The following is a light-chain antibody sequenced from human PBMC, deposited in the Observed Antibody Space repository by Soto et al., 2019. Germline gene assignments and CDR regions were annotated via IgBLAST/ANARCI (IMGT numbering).Light chain of an antibody. J-gene: IGKJ4*01. V-gene: IGKV1-39*01. CDR3: QQSDRVPLT. Sequence: DIQMTQSPSSLSASVGDRVTITCRASQSIHIYLNLYQQKPGKAPKLLIYATSSLQSGVPSRFSGSGSGTDFTLTISNLQPEDFGTYYCQQSDRVPLTFGGVTKVEIK. CDR1: QSIHIY. CDR2: ATS.